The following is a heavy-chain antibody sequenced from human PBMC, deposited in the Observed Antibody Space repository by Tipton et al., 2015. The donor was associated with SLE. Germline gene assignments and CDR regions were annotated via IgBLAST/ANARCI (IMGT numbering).Heavy chain of an antibody. D-gene: IGHD3-3*01. CDR3: GSSAREVGYDFCDY. CDR1: GFTVSTNY. CDR2: IYNVGTT. J-gene: IGHJ4*02. V-gene: IGHV3-53*05. Sequence: GSLRLSCAASGFTVSTNYMTWVRQAPGKGLEWVSIIYNVGTTSYADSVKGRFIISRDTSKNTLFLQMISLRTDDTAVYYCGSSAREVGYDFCDYWGQGALVTVSS.